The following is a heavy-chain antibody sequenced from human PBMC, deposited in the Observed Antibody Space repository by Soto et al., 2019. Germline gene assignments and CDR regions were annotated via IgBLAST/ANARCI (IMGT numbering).Heavy chain of an antibody. V-gene: IGHV1-69*13. CDR3: ARDPVTNDCCFDP. J-gene: IGHJ5*02. Sequence: GASVKVSCKASGGTFSSYAISWVRQAPGQGLEWMGGIIPIFGTANYAQKFQGRVTITADESTSTAYMELSSLRSEDTAVYYCARDPVTNDCCFDPWGQGTLVTVSS. CDR2: IIPIFGTA. CDR1: GGTFSSYA. D-gene: IGHD2-8*01.